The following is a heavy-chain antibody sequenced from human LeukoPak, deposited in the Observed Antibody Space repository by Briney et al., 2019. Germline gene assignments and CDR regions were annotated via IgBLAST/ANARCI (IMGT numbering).Heavy chain of an antibody. CDR2: IYHSGST. V-gene: IGHV4-39*07. J-gene: IGHJ3*02. CDR1: GGSISSSSYY. D-gene: IGHD2-15*01. CDR3: ARDPGGYCSGGSCYGQDAFDI. Sequence: SETLSLTCTVSGGSISSSSYYWGWIRQPPGKGLEWIGSIYHSGSTYYNPSLKSRVTISIDTSKNRFSLKLSSVTAADTAVYYCARDPGGYCSGGSCYGQDAFDIWGQGTMVTVSS.